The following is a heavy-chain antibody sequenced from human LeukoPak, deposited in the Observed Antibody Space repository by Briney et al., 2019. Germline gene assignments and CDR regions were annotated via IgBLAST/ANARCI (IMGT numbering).Heavy chain of an antibody. J-gene: IGHJ4*02. CDR3: ATGGGIVGATTCDY. CDR2: IRYDGSNK. Sequence: GGSLRLSCAASGFTFSIQGMHWVRQAPGKGLEWVAFIRYDGSNKYYADSVKGRFTISRDNSKNTLYLQMNSLRAEDTAVYYCATGGGIVGATTCDYWGQGTLVTVSS. CDR1: GFTFSIQG. D-gene: IGHD1-26*01. V-gene: IGHV3-30*02.